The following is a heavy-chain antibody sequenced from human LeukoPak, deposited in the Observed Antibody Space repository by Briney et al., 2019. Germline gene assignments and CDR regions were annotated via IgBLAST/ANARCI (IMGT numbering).Heavy chain of an antibody. Sequence: PGGSLRLSXAASGFTFSSHWMNWIRQAPGKGLEWVANIKEDGSEKYYVDSVKGRFIISRDNAKKSLYLQMNSLRAEDTAVYYCARVSWWLRFTSDDYYYMDVWGKGTTVTVSS. CDR3: ARVSWWLRFTSDDYYYMDV. D-gene: IGHD5-12*01. J-gene: IGHJ6*03. CDR1: GFTFSSHW. CDR2: IKEDGSEK. V-gene: IGHV3-7*01.